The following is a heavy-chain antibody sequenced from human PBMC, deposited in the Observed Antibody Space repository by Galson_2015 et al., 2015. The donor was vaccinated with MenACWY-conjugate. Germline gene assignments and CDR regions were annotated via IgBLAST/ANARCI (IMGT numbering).Heavy chain of an antibody. CDR2: ISSNGGST. Sequence: SLRLSCAASGFTFSSYAMQWARQAPGTGLEYVSAISSNGGSTYYADSVKGRFTISRDNSKNTLYLQLSSLRAEDTTVYYCVIAYCGGDCSRDAFDIWGQGTMVTVSS. CDR3: VIAYCGGDCSRDAFDI. J-gene: IGHJ3*02. CDR1: GFTFSSYA. V-gene: IGHV3-64D*06. D-gene: IGHD2-21*02.